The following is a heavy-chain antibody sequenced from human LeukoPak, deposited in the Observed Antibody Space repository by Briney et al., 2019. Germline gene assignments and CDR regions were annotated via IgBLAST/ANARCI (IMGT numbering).Heavy chain of an antibody. Sequence: ASVKVSCKTSGYTFTTYHINWVRQATGQGLEWLGWMNPSSGDRGYAQKFQGRLSITSDTSISTAYMELSSLRSDDTAVYFCARPTSLTASGYDYWGQGTLVTVSS. CDR2: MNPSSGDR. V-gene: IGHV1-8*03. J-gene: IGHJ4*02. CDR3: ARPTSLTASGYDY. CDR1: GYTFTTYH. D-gene: IGHD4-17*01.